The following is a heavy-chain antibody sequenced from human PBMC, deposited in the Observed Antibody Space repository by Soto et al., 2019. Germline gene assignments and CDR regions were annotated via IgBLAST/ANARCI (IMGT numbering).Heavy chain of an antibody. CDR2: IIPIFGTA. D-gene: IGHD3-10*01. J-gene: IGHJ4*02. CDR1: GGTFSSYA. Sequence: SVKVSCKASGGTFSSYAISWVRQAPGQGLEWMGGIIPIFGTANYAQKFQGRVTITADESTSTAYMELSSLRSEDTAVYYCAREITYYYGSGSYPAFDYWGQGTLVTVSS. V-gene: IGHV1-69*13. CDR3: AREITYYYGSGSYPAFDY.